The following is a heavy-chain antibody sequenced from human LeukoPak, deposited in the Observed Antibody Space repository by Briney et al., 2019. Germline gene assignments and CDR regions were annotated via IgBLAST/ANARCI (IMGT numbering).Heavy chain of an antibody. CDR3: ARDLGVVATSDYYYGMDV. J-gene: IGHJ6*02. D-gene: IGHD5-12*01. CDR2: IIPILGIA. CDR1: GGTFSSYA. V-gene: IGHV1-69*04. Sequence: ASVKVSCKASGGTFSSYAISWVRQAPGQGLEWMGRIIPILGIANYAQKFQGRVTITADKSTSTAYMELSSLRSEDTAVYYCARDLGVVATSDYYYGMDVWGQGTTVTVSS.